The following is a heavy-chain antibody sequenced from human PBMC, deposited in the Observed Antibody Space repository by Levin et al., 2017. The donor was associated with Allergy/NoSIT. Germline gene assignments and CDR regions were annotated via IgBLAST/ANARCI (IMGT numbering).Heavy chain of an antibody. D-gene: IGHD7-27*01. CDR3: ARHTTGEGFDY. V-gene: IGHV4-39*01. CDR1: GGSISSGSYY. J-gene: IGHJ4*02. Sequence: PGGSLRLSCTVSGGSISSGSYYWGWIRQPPGKGLEWIGSIHYSGSTYYNPSLKSRVTISVDTSKNQFSLKLSSVTAPDTAVYYCARHTTGEGFDYWGQGTLVTVSS. CDR2: IHYSGST.